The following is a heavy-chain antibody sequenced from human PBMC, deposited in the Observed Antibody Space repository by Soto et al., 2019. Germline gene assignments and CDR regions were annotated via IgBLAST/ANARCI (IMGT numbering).Heavy chain of an antibody. CDR2: LYWNDDR. D-gene: IGHD1-26*01. Sequence: SGPTLVNPTQTLTLTCTFSGFSLSSIGVAVGWIRQPPGKALEWLALLYWNDDRRYSPSLKSRLTITKDTSKNQVVLTMTNMDPADTATYYCAHSASVPCCYYFDSWGQGTLVTVS. V-gene: IGHV2-5*01. J-gene: IGHJ4*02. CDR1: GFSLSSIGVA. CDR3: AHSASVPCCYYFDS.